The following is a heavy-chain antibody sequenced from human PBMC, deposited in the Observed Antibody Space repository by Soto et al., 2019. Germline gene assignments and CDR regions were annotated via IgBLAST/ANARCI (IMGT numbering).Heavy chain of an antibody. V-gene: IGHV3-33*01. CDR2: IWFDGSNK. CDR3: ATTGPY. CDR1: GFTFSSYG. Sequence: QVQLVESGGGVVQPGRSLRLSCAASGFTFSSYGMHWVRRAPGKGLEWVAVIWFDGSNKFYADSVKGRFTISRDNSKNTVSLQINRLRAEDSAAYYCATTGPYWGQGTLVTVSS. J-gene: IGHJ4*02.